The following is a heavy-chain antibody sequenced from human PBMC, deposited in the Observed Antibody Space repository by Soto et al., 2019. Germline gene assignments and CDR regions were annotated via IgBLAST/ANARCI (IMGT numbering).Heavy chain of an antibody. CDR2: IKSKTDGGTT. Sequence: GSLRLDCAASGFTCSNAWMSWVRQAPGKGLEWVGRIKSKTDGGTTDYAAPVKGRFTISRDDSKNTLYLQMNSLKTEDTAVYYCTTAGGSLGDAFDIWGQGTMVTVSS. D-gene: IGHD3-10*01. CDR1: GFTCSNAW. CDR3: TTAGGSLGDAFDI. V-gene: IGHV3-15*01. J-gene: IGHJ3*02.